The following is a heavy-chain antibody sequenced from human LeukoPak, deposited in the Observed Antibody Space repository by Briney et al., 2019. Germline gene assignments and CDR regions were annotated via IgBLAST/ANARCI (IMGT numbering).Heavy chain of an antibody. J-gene: IGHJ4*02. D-gene: IGHD3-10*01. CDR3: ARHVVVRGANDY. CDR2: IYYSGST. Sequence: SETLSLTCTVSGGSISSYYWSWIRQPPGKGLEWTGYIYYSGSTNYNPSLKGRVTISVDTSKNQFSLKLSSVTAADTAVYYCARHVVVRGANDYWGQGTLVTVSS. CDR1: GGSISSYY. V-gene: IGHV4-59*08.